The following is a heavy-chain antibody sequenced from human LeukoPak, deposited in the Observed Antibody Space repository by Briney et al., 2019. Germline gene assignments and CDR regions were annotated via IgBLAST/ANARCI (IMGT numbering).Heavy chain of an antibody. Sequence: KLGESLKISCKGSGYSFTSYWISWVRQMPGKGLEWMGIIYPGDSDTRYSPSFQGQVTISADKSISTAYLQWSSLKASDTAMYYCARLGYDFWSGYYKDYYYGMDVWGQGTTVTVSS. V-gene: IGHV5-51*01. D-gene: IGHD3-3*01. CDR2: IYPGDSDT. J-gene: IGHJ6*02. CDR3: ARLGYDFWSGYYKDYYYGMDV. CDR1: GYSFTSYW.